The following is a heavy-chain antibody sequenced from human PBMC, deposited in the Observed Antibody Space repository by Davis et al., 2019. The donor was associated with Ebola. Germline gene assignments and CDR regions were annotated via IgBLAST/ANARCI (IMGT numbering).Heavy chain of an antibody. CDR2: IYYSGST. CDR3: ARLIPTIAVAGRVGGWFDP. D-gene: IGHD6-19*01. J-gene: IGHJ5*02. CDR1: GGSISSYY. V-gene: IGHV4-59*08. Sequence: PSETLSLTCTVSGGSISSYYWSWIRQPPGKGLEWIGYIYYSGSTNYNPSLKSRVTISVDTSKNQFSLKLSSVTAADTAVYYCARLIPTIAVAGRVGGWFDPWGQGTLVTVSS.